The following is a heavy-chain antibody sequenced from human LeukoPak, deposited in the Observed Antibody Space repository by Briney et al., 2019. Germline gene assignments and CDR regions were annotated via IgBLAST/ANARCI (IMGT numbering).Heavy chain of an antibody. D-gene: IGHD6-19*01. Sequence: ASVKVSCKASGYTFTSYYMHWVRQAPGQGLEWMGIINPSGGSTSYAQKFQGRVTMTRDMSTSTVYMELSSLRSEDTAVYYCARDNSPGYSSGWYYFDYWGQGTLVTVSS. CDR1: GYTFTSYY. CDR3: ARDNSPGYSSGWYYFDY. J-gene: IGHJ4*02. CDR2: INPSGGST. V-gene: IGHV1-46*01.